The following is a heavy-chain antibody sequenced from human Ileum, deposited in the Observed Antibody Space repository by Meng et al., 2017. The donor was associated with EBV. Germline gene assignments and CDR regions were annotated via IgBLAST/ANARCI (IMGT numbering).Heavy chain of an antibody. J-gene: IGHJ4*02. CDR1: GVSISSGYFH. D-gene: IGHD1-26*01. Sequence: QGQRRESGPGLVKPSQTLSLTCAVSGVSISSGYFHWSWIRQPPGKGLEWIGHSGSTSYNPSLRSRVTISVDTSKNQFSLKVDSATAGDTAVYYCVSYAVGAGGIGYWGQGILVTVSS. CDR2: HSGST. V-gene: IGHV4-30-4*01. CDR3: VSYAVGAGGIGY.